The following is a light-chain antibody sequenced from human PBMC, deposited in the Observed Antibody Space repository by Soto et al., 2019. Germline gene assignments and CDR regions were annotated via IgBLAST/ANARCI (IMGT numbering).Light chain of an antibody. CDR1: SSDVGGYNY. CDR3: SSYTSSSTLYV. V-gene: IGLV2-14*01. CDR2: DVS. Sequence: QSVLTQPASVSGSPGQSITISCTETSSDVGGYNYVSWYQQHPGKAPKLMIYDVSNRPSGVSNRSSGSKSGNTASLTISGLQAEDEADNYCSSYTSSSTLYVFGTGTKVTV. J-gene: IGLJ1*01.